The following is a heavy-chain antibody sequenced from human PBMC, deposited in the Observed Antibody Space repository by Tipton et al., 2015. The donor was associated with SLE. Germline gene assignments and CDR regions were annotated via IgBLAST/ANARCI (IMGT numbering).Heavy chain of an antibody. V-gene: IGHV4-39*07. CDR2: IYYSGST. CDR1: GGSITSSSYY. D-gene: IGHD3-3*01. Sequence: LRLSCTVSGGSITSSSYYWGWIRQPPGKGLEWIGSIYYSGSTYYNPSLKSRVTMSVDTSENQLSLKLTFVTAADTAVYYCARARHGGAEYFEHWGQGTLVTVSS. CDR3: ARARHGGAEYFEH. J-gene: IGHJ1*01.